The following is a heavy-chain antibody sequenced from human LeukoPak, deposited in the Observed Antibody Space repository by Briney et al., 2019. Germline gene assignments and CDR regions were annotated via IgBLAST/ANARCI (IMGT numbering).Heavy chain of an antibody. CDR2: ISSSGSTI. D-gene: IGHD1-26*01. J-gene: IGHJ4*02. CDR3: ARDGEWELLFDY. Sequence: GGSLRLSCAASGFTFSSYEMNWVRQAPGKGLEWVSYISSSGSTIYYADSVKGRFTTSRDNAKNSLYLQMNSLRAEDTAVYYCARDGEWELLFDYWGQGTLVTVSS. CDR1: GFTFSSYE. V-gene: IGHV3-48*03.